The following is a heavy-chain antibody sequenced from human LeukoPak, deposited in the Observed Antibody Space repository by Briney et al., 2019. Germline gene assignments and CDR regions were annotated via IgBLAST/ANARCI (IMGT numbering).Heavy chain of an antibody. Sequence: SETLSLTYTVSGGSISSYYWSWIRQPAGKGLEWIGRIYSSGSTDYNPSLKSRVTMSVDTSKNQFSLKLTSITAADTAVYYCARSGGDRGWYYFDYWGQGTLVTVSS. D-gene: IGHD6-19*01. CDR1: GGSISSYY. CDR3: ARSGGDRGWYYFDY. J-gene: IGHJ4*02. CDR2: IYSSGST. V-gene: IGHV4-4*07.